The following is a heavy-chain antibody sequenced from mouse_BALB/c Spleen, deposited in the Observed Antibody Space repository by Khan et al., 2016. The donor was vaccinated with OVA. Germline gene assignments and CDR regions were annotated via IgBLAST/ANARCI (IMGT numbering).Heavy chain of an antibody. J-gene: IGHJ1*01. CDR2: IYPGTGST. CDR3: ARYNGSTWYFDV. D-gene: IGHD1-2*01. V-gene: IGHV1S132*01. Sequence: QVQLKESGAELVKPGASVKLSCKTSGYMFTSYWIHWVKQRSGQGLEWIARIYPGTGSTYYNEKFKGKATLTADKSSSAAYMQVSSLKSEDSAVYFCARYNGSTWYFDVWGAGTTVTVSS. CDR1: GYMFTSYW.